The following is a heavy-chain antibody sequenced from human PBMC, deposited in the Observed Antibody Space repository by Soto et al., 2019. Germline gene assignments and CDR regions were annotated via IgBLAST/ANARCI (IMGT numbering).Heavy chain of an antibody. CDR1: GYTFTNYA. V-gene: IGHV1-3*01. D-gene: IGHD3-22*01. Sequence: ASVKVSCKAAGYTFTNYAMHWVRQAPGQRLEWMGWINAGNGNTKYSQKFQGRVTITMDTSATTADMELSSLRSEDTAVYYCARGPDHYDSSVYYAGFDYWGQGTLVTVSS. J-gene: IGHJ4*02. CDR2: INAGNGNT. CDR3: ARGPDHYDSSVYYAGFDY.